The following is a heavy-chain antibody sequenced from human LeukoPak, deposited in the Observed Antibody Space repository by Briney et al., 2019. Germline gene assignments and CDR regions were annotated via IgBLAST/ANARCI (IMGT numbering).Heavy chain of an antibody. V-gene: IGHV4-38-2*01. CDR2: IYHSGTT. J-gene: IGHJ4*02. Sequence: SETLSLTCAVSGYSISTGYHWGWMRQSPGTGLGWIGSIYHSGTTYYNPPLRRLATISVATSINQFSLKGTSVTAAAAAVYYCARTRYCSGATCYSPELFDSWGQGTLVTVSS. CDR1: GYSISTGYH. CDR3: ARTRYCSGATCYSPELFDS. D-gene: IGHD2-15*01.